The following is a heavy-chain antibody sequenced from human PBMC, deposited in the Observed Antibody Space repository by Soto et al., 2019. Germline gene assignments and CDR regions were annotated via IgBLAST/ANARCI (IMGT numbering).Heavy chain of an antibody. V-gene: IGHV3-11*01. D-gene: IGHD6-6*01. Sequence: QVQLVESGGGLVKPGGSLRLSCAASGFTFSDYYMSWIRQAPGKGLEWVSYISSSGSTIYYADSVKGRFTIARDNAKNSLSLQMNSLRAEDTAVYYCARHTYGARSIAARPGYFQHWGQGTLVTVSS. CDR3: ARHTYGARSIAARPGYFQH. CDR1: GFTFSDYY. CDR2: ISSSGSTI. J-gene: IGHJ1*01.